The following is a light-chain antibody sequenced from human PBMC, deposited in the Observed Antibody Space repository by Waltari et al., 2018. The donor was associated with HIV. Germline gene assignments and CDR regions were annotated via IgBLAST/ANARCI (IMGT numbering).Light chain of an antibody. CDR1: QSVSSN. Sequence: EIVLTQSQATLPVSPGERATLSSSASQSVSSNLAWYQQKPGQAPRLLIYGASTRATGIPARFSGSWSGTEFTLTISSLQSEDFAVYYCQQYYNWPGTFGQGTKLEIK. J-gene: IGKJ2*01. CDR2: GAS. CDR3: QQYYNWPGT. V-gene: IGKV3-15*01.